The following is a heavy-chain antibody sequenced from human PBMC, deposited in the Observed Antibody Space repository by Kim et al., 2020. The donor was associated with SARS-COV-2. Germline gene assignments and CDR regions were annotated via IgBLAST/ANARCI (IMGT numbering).Heavy chain of an antibody. D-gene: IGHD2-21*01. V-gene: IGHV1-18*01. CDR3: ARAPMRVIYLSDY. J-gene: IGHJ4*02. Sequence: NYAQKLQGRVTMTTDTSTSTAYMELRSLRSDDTAMYYCARAPMRVIYLSDYWGQGTLVTVSS.